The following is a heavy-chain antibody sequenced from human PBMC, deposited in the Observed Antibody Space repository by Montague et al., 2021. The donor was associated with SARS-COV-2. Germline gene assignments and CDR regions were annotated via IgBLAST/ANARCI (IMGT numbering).Heavy chain of an antibody. V-gene: IGHV2-5*02. CDR2: IYWDDDK. Sequence: PALVKPTQTLTLTCTFSGFSLSTSGVGVGWIRQPPGKALEWLALIYWDDDKRYSPSLKSSLTITKDTSKTQVVLTMTNMDPVDTATYYCAHRQNSGWWGYRFDPWGQGALVTVSS. CDR3: AHRQNSGWWGYRFDP. J-gene: IGHJ5*02. CDR1: GFSLSTSGVG. D-gene: IGHD6-19*01.